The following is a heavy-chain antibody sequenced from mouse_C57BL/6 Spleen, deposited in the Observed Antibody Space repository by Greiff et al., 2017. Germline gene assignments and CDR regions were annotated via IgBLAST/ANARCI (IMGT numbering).Heavy chain of an antibody. Sequence: VQLQQSGPELVKPGASVKISCKASGYEFSGSWMNWVKQRPGKGLEWIGRIYPGDGDTNYNGKFKGKATMTADKSSSTAYMPLSSLTSEDSAVNYCARGGETGDYFDYWGQGTTLTVSS. J-gene: IGHJ2*01. CDR3: ARGGETGDYFDY. CDR2: IYPGDGDT. D-gene: IGHD4-1*01. CDR1: GYEFSGSW. V-gene: IGHV1-82*01.